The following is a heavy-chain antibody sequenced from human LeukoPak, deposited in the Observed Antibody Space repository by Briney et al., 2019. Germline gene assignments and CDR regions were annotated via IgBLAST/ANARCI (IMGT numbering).Heavy chain of an antibody. CDR3: AKNPGYSGYDNDNWFDP. Sequence: GGSLRLSCAASGFTFSSYAMSWVRQAPGEGLEWVSAISGSGGSTYYADSVKGRFTISRDNSKNTLYLQMNSLRAEDTAVYYCAKNPGYSGYDNDNWFDPWGQGTLVTVSS. CDR2: ISGSGGST. V-gene: IGHV3-23*01. D-gene: IGHD5-12*01. CDR1: GFTFSSYA. J-gene: IGHJ5*02.